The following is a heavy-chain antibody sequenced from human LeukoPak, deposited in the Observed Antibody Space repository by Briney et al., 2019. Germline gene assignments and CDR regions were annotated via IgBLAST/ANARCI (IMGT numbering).Heavy chain of an antibody. CDR3: AGDGGYSYGVDY. V-gene: IGHV4-38-2*02. CDR1: GYSISSGYY. CDR2: IYHSGRT. D-gene: IGHD5-18*01. J-gene: IGHJ4*02. Sequence: SETLSLTCTVSGYSISSGYYWGWIRQPPGKGLEWIGSIYHSGRTFYNPSLKSRVTISVDTSKNQFSLKLSSVTAADTAVYYCAGDGGYSYGVDYWGQGTLVTVSS.